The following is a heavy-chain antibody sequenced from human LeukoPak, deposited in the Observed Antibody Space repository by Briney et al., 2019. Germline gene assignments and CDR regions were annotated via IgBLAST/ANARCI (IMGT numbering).Heavy chain of an antibody. CDR3: ARAIRGVISLDF. D-gene: IGHD3-10*01. CDR2: IYHSGII. V-gene: IGHV4-38-2*01. CDR1: GYSISSGYY. Sequence: SETLSLTCAVSGYSISSGYYWGWIRQPPGKGLEWIGSIYHSGIIYYNPSLKSRVTISVDASKNQFSLKLSSVTAADTAVYYCARAIRGVISLDFWGQGTLVTVSS. J-gene: IGHJ4*02.